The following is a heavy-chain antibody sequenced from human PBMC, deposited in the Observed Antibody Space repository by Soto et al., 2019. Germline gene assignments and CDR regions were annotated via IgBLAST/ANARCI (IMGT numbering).Heavy chain of an antibody. D-gene: IGHD4-4*01. CDR1: GGTFSSYA. CDR3: ASGIYYSNYDYYYGMDV. Sequence: QVQLVQSGAEVKKPGSSVKVSCKASGGTFSSYAISWVRQAPGQGLEWMGGIIPIFGTANYAQKFQGRVTITADKSTSTAYMELSSLRSEDTAEYYCASGIYYSNYDYYYGMDVWGQGTTVTVSS. CDR2: IIPIFGTA. V-gene: IGHV1-69*06. J-gene: IGHJ6*02.